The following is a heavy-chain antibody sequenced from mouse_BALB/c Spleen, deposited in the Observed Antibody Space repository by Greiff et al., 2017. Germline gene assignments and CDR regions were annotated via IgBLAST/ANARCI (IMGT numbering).Heavy chain of an antibody. CDR3: ARYYYDYDGAWFAY. J-gene: IGHJ3*01. Sequence: EVMLVESGPSLVKPSQTLSLTCSVTGDSITSGYWNWIRKFPGNKLEYMGYISYSGSTYYNPSLKSRISITRDTSKNQYYLQLNSVTTEDTATYYCARYYYDYDGAWFAYWGQGTLVTVSA. V-gene: IGHV3-8*02. CDR2: ISYSGST. D-gene: IGHD2-4*01. CDR1: GDSITSGY.